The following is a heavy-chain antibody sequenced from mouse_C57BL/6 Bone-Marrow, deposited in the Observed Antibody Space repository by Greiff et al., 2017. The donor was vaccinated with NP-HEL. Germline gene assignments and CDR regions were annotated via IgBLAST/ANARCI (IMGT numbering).Heavy chain of an antibody. J-gene: IGHJ3*01. D-gene: IGHD2-3*01. CDR2: IYPGSGST. CDR1: GYTFTSYW. Sequence: VNVVESGAELVKPGASVKMSCKASGYTFTSYWITWVKQRPGQGLEWIGDIYPGSGSTNYNEKFKSKATLTVDTSSSTAYMQLSSLTSEDSAVYYCARWRWLQGFAYWGQGTLVTVSA. CDR3: ARWRWLQGFAY. V-gene: IGHV1-55*01.